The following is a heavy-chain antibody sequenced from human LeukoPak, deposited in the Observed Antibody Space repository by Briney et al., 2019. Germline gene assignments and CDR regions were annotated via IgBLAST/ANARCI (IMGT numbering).Heavy chain of an antibody. V-gene: IGHV3-11*04. CDR3: ARDMIGATIKWSYYFDY. J-gene: IGHJ4*02. CDR1: GFTVSSNY. CDR2: ISSSGSTI. Sequence: GGSLRLSCAASGFTVSSNYMSWVRQAPGKGLEWVSYISSSGSTIYYADSVKGRFTISRDNAKNSLYLQMNSLRAEDTAVYYCARDMIGATIKWSYYFDYWGQGTLVTVSS. D-gene: IGHD5-12*01.